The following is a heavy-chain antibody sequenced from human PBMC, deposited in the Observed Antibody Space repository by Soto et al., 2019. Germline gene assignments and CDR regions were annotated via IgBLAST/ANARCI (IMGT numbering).Heavy chain of an antibody. J-gene: IGHJ3*02. D-gene: IGHD2-2*01. CDR3: AREAVVPAAMRGAFDI. Sequence: SETLSLTCTVSGGSISSGGYYWSWIRQHPGKGLEWIGYIYYSGSTYYNPSLKSRVTISVDTSKNQFSLKLSSVTAADTAVYYCAREAVVPAAMRGAFDIWGQGTMVTVSS. CDR1: GGSISSGGYY. V-gene: IGHV4-31*03. CDR2: IYYSGST.